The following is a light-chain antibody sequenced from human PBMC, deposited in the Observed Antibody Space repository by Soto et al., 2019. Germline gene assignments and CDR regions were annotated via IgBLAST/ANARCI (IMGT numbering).Light chain of an antibody. CDR1: SSDVGSFNR. Sequence: QSVLTQPASVSGSPGQSITISCTGTSSDVGSFNRVSWYQQHPGKAPKVMIYEDTKRPSGVSSRFSGSKSGNTASLTISGLRAEDEADYYCCSYAGSSYVFGTGTKLTVL. J-gene: IGLJ1*01. CDR3: CSYAGSSYV. V-gene: IGLV2-23*01. CDR2: EDT.